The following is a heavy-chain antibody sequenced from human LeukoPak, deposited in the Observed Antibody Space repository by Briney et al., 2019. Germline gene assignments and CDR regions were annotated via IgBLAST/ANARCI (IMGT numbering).Heavy chain of an antibody. Sequence: PSETLSLTCTVSGGSISSGGYCWSWIRQHPGKGLEWIGYIYYSGSTYYNPSLKSRVTISVDTSKNQFSLKLSSVIAADTAVYYCARDALAYCGGDCFDYWGQGTLVTVSS. CDR3: ARDALAYCGGDCFDY. CDR1: GGSISSGGYC. J-gene: IGHJ4*02. CDR2: IYYSGST. V-gene: IGHV4-31*03. D-gene: IGHD2-21*01.